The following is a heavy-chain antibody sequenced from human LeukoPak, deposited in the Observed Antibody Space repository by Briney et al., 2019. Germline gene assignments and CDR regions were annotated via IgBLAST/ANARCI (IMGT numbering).Heavy chain of an antibody. J-gene: IGHJ4*02. CDR3: AREATIVGATMI. CDR1: GGSISSGSNY. CDR2: IYTSGNT. V-gene: IGHV4-61*09. Sequence: PSQTLSLTXTVSGGSISSGSNYWGWIRHPPGKGLEWIGHIYTSGNTNYNPSLKSRVTMSVNTSKNQFSLKLSSVTAADTAVYYCAREATIVGATMIWGQGTLVIVSS. D-gene: IGHD1-26*01.